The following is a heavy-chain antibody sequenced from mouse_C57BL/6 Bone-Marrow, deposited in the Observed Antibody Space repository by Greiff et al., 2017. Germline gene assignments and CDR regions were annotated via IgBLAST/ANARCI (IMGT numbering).Heavy chain of an antibody. V-gene: IGHV1-64*01. D-gene: IGHD1-1*01. Sequence: VQLQQPGAELVKPGASVKLSCKASGYTFTSYWMHWVKQRPGQGLEWIGMIHPNSGSTNYNEKFKRKATLTVDKSSSTAYMQLSSLTSEDSAVYYCARWGTTVVATRYYFDYWGQGTTLTVSS. CDR3: ARWGTTVVATRYYFDY. CDR1: GYTFTSYW. J-gene: IGHJ2*01. CDR2: IHPNSGST.